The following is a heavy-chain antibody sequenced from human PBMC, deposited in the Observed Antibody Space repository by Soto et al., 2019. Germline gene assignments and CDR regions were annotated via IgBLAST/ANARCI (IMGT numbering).Heavy chain of an antibody. D-gene: IGHD2-21*01. CDR3: AGGAYVVLTPRCGMGV. CDR2: IGTASDT. Sequence: EVQLVESGGGLVQPGGCLRLSCAPSGFNLSAYDMHWVRQTPGGGLEWVSTIGTASDTYYPGSVRGRVTISRANGQNSLYLQNDSLRGEDSAVYYWAGGAYVVLTPRCGMGVLGQGTPGT. CDR1: GFNLSAYD. J-gene: IGHJ6*01. V-gene: IGHV3-13*01.